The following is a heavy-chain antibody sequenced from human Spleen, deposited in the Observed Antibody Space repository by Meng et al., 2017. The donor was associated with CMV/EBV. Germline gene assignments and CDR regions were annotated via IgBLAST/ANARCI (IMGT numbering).Heavy chain of an antibody. CDR3: ARGQRFLEYYYYYYYGMDV. Sequence: SETLSLTCAVYGGSFSGYYWSWIRQPPGKGLEWIGEINHSGSTNYNPSLKSRVTISVDTSKNQFSLKLSSVTAADTAVYYCARGQRFLEYYYYYYYGMDVWGQGTTVTVS. CDR1: GGSFSGYY. V-gene: IGHV4-34*01. J-gene: IGHJ6*02. D-gene: IGHD3-3*01. CDR2: INHSGST.